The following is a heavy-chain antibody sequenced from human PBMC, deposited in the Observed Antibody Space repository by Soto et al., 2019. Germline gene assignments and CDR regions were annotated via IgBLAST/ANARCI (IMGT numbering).Heavy chain of an antibody. V-gene: IGHV3-30*18. J-gene: IGHJ6*02. Sequence: QEQLVESGGGVIQPGRSLRLSCAASGFTFSTYGMHWVRQAPGKGLEWVGLISYDGRYKYYPDSVKGRFTISRDNSKNTLYLEMNSLRPEDTAVYYCAKDPTYDSSGYYFYYGPDVWGQGTRVTVTS. CDR2: ISYDGRYK. D-gene: IGHD3-22*01. CDR1: GFTFSTYG. CDR3: AKDPTYDSSGYYFYYGPDV.